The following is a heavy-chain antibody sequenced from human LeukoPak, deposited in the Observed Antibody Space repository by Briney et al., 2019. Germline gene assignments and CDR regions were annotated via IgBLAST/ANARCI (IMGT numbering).Heavy chain of an antibody. J-gene: IGHJ4*02. Sequence: SETLSLTCTVSGGSISSHYWSWIRQPPGKGLEWIGYIYYSGSTNHNPSLKSRATISVDTSKNQFSLKLSSVTAADTAVYYCAREAPRPDFWSGYYRGQFDYWGQGTLVTVSS. V-gene: IGHV4-59*11. D-gene: IGHD3-3*01. CDR3: AREAPRPDFWSGYYRGQFDY. CDR1: GGSISSHY. CDR2: IYYSGST.